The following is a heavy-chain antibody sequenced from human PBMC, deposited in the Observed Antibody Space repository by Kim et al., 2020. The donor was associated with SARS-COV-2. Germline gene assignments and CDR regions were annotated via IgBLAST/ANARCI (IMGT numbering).Heavy chain of an antibody. CDR1: GGSISSGGYY. CDR3: ASLYYYGSGSPRGAFDI. V-gene: IGHV4-31*03. Sequence: SETLSLTCTVSGGSISSGGYYWSWIRQHPGKGLEWIGYIYYSGSTYYNPSLKSRVTLSVDPSKNQFSLKLSSVTAADTAVYYCASLYYYGSGSPRGAFDIWGQGTMVTVSS. J-gene: IGHJ3*02. D-gene: IGHD3-10*01. CDR2: IYYSGST.